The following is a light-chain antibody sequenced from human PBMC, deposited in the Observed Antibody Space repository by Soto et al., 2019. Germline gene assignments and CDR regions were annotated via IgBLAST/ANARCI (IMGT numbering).Light chain of an antibody. V-gene: IGKV1-27*01. J-gene: IGKJ4*01. CDR3: QKYTNVPT. CDR2: AAS. CDR1: QGISNY. Sequence: DIQMTQSPSSLSASVGDRVTITCRASQGISNYLAWYQQIQGKVPKLLISAASTLQSGVPSRFSGSGSGTDFTLTISSLQPEDVANYYCQKYTNVPTFGGGTKVEIK.